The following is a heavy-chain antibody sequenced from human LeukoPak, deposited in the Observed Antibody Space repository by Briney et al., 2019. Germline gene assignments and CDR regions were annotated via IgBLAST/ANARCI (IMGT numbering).Heavy chain of an antibody. V-gene: IGHV1-69*01. CDR3: ARDDSSGYYSSGAFDI. J-gene: IGHJ3*02. CDR2: IIPIFGTA. D-gene: IGHD3-22*01. CDR1: GGTFSSYA. Sequence: ASVKVSCKASGGTFSSYAISWVRQAPGQGLEWMGGIIPIFGTANYAQKFQVRVTITADESTSTAYMELSSLRSEDTAVYYCARDDSSGYYSSGAFDIWGQGTMVTVSS.